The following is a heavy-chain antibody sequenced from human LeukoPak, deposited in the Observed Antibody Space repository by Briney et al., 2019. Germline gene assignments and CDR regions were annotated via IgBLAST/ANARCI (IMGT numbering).Heavy chain of an antibody. V-gene: IGHV4-59*08. CDR2: IFYSGST. CDR3: ARDTFYYGFDY. CDR1: GVSIRSYY. J-gene: IGHJ4*02. D-gene: IGHD3-10*01. Sequence: SETLSLTCTVSGVSIRSYYWSWIRQPPGEGLEWIGYIFYSGSTNYNPALKSRVTISADTSNNQFPLKLSSVTAADTAVYYCARDTFYYGFDYWGQGTLVTVSS.